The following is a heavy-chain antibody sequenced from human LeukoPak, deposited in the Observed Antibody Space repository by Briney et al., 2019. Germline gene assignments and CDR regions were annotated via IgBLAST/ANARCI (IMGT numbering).Heavy chain of an antibody. CDR1: GFPFSSYG. D-gene: IGHD3-10*01. CDR3: AKLAGSYGSGSDFDY. V-gene: IGHV3-30*18. J-gene: IGHJ4*02. CDR2: ISYDGSNK. Sequence: PGGSLRLSCAASGFPFSSYGMPWVRQAPGKGLEWVAVISYDGSNKHYADSVKGRFTISRDNSKNTLYLQIYSLRPEDTAVYYCAKLAGSYGSGSDFDYWGQGTLVTVSS.